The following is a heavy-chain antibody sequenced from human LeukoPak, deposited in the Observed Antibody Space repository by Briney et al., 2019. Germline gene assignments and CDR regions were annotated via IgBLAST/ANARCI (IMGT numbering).Heavy chain of an antibody. D-gene: IGHD6-6*01. J-gene: IGHJ4*02. CDR3: ARGTASSSVSFDY. CDR2: INHSGST. V-gene: IGHV4-34*01. CDR1: GGSFSGYY. Sequence: PSETLSLTCAVYGGSFSGYYWSWIRQPPGKGLGWIGEINHSGSTNYNPSLKSRVTISVDTSKNQFSLKLSSVTAADTAVYYCARGTASSSVSFDYWGQGTLVTVSS.